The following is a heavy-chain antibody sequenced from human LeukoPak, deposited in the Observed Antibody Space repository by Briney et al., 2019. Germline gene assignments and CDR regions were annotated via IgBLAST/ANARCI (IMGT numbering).Heavy chain of an antibody. J-gene: IGHJ4*02. CDR2: INHSGST. V-gene: IGHV4-34*01. CDR3: ARGLRYSSSWPRGYYFDY. CDR1: GGSFSGYY. D-gene: IGHD6-13*01. Sequence: SETLSLTCAVYGGSFSGYYWSWIRQPPGKGLEWIGEINHSGSTNYNPSLKSRVTISVDTSKNQFSLKLSSVTAADTAVYYCARGLRYSSSWPRGYYFDYWGQGTLVTVSS.